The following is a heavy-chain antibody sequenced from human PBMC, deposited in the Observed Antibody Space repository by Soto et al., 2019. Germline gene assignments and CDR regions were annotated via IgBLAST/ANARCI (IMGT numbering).Heavy chain of an antibody. CDR1: GYTFTSYA. V-gene: IGHV1-3*01. Sequence: ASVKVSCKASGYTFTSYAMHWVRQAPGQRLEWMGWINAGNGNTKYSQKFQGRVTITRDTSASTAYMELSSLRSEDTAVYYCARSPSPKNWFDPWGQGTLVTVSS. J-gene: IGHJ5*02. CDR3: ARSPSPKNWFDP. CDR2: INAGNGNT.